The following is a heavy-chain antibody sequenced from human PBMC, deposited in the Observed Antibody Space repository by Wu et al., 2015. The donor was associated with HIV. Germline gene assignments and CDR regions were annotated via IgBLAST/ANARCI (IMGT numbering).Heavy chain of an antibody. Sequence: QVQLVQSGAEVKKPGSSVKVSCKASGGTLSSYAISWVRQAPGQGLEWMGGIIPLFGTADYAQKFQGRVTITADESTSTAYMELSSLRSEDTAVYYCARDRGGRSGSPLRFDYWGQGTLVTVSS. V-gene: IGHV1-69*12. CDR3: ARDRGGRSGSPLRFDY. CDR2: IIPLFGTA. D-gene: IGHD1-26*01. J-gene: IGHJ4*02. CDR1: GGTLSSYA.